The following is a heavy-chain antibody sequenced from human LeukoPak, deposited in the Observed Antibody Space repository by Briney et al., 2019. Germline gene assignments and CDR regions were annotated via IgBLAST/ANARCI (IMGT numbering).Heavy chain of an antibody. CDR2: IRSKVNSYAT. D-gene: IGHD1-26*01. V-gene: IGHV3-73*01. CDR1: GFSFSGSA. CDR3: MRRVAATSEVDY. Sequence: GGSLKLSCAASGFSFSGSAMHWVRQASGKGLEWVGRIRSKVNSYATAYAASVEGRFTISRDDSKNMAYLQMNSLKTEDTAVYYCMRRVAATSEVDYWGQGTLVTVSS. J-gene: IGHJ4*02.